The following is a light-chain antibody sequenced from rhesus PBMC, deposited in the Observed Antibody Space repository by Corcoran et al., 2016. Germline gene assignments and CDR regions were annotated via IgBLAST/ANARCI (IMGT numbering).Light chain of an antibody. Sequence: DIVMTQTPLSLPVTPGEPASISCRSSQSLLHSNGNTYLDWYLQKPGQSPRLLNYKFTNRESGVPDRFSGSGSGTDFTLKISRVGPEDVGVYYCMQSTKDPFTFGPGTKLDIK. CDR3: MQSTKDPFT. CDR1: QSLLHSNGNTY. J-gene: IGKJ3*01. CDR2: KFT. V-gene: IGKV2S2*01.